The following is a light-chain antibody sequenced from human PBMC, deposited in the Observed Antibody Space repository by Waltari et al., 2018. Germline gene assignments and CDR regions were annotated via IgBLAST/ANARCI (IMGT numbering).Light chain of an antibody. CDR3: SSFTSRHLYV. V-gene: IGLV2-14*01. CDR2: EVN. Sequence: QSALTQPASVSGSPGQSIPISCTGSSSDVGGYNYVSWYQQYPGKVPKIMIYEVNNRPSGVSSRFSGSKSGNTASLTISGLQADDEADYYCSSFTSRHLYVFGTGTAVTVL. CDR1: SSDVGGYNY. J-gene: IGLJ1*01.